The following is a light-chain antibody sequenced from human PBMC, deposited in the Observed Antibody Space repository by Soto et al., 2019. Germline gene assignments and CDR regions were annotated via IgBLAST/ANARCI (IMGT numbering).Light chain of an antibody. CDR2: AAS. V-gene: IGKV1-39*01. J-gene: IGKJ2*01. Sequence: DIQMTQSPSSLSASVGDRVTITCRASQSIKSYLNWYQQKPGKAPKLLIYAASSLQSGVPSRFSGSGSGTDFTLTISSLQPEDLAIYCCQQSYTTPFTFGQGTKLEIK. CDR3: QQSYTTPFT. CDR1: QSIKSY.